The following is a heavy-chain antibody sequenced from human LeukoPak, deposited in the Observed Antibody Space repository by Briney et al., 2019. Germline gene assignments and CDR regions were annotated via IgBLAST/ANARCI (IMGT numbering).Heavy chain of an antibody. CDR1: GFTFGDYA. Sequence: GGSLRLSCTASGFTFGDYAMSWVRQAPGKGLEWVGFIRSKAYGGTTEYAASVKGGFTISRDDSKSIAYLQMNSLKTEDTAVYYCTREGRGSDAFDYWGQGTLVTVSS. J-gene: IGHJ4*02. D-gene: IGHD3-16*01. CDR2: IRSKAYGGTT. V-gene: IGHV3-49*04. CDR3: TREGRGSDAFDY.